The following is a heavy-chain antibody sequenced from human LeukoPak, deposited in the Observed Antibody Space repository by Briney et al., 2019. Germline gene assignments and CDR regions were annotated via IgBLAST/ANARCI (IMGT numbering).Heavy chain of an antibody. J-gene: IGHJ3*02. CDR1: GFIFSSSG. CDR2: ISGSGGST. V-gene: IGHV3-23*01. D-gene: IGHD5-12*01. Sequence: GGSLRLSCAASGFIFSSSGMSWVRQAPGKGLEWVSAISGSGGSTYYADSVKGRFTISRDNSKNTLYLQMNSLRAEDTAVYYCAKALDIVATSDAFDIWGQGTMVTVSS. CDR3: AKALDIVATSDAFDI.